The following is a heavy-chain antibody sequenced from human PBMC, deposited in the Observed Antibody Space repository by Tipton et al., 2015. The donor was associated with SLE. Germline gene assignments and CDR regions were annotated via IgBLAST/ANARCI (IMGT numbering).Heavy chain of an antibody. Sequence: TLSLTCTVSGGSISSGVYYLNWIRQPAGRGLEWIGRIYTSGSTNYNPSLKSRVTISVDTSKNQFSLKLSSVTAADTAVYYCARAMAQGGAIDYWGQGTLVTVSS. J-gene: IGHJ4*02. V-gene: IGHV4-61*02. CDR2: IYTSGST. D-gene: IGHD3-10*01. CDR1: GGSISSGVYY. CDR3: ARAMAQGGAIDY.